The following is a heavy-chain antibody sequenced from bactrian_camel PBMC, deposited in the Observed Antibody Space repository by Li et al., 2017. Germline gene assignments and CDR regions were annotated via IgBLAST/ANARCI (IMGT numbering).Heavy chain of an antibody. Sequence: VQLVESGGGLVQPGGSLRLSCAASGFTFSTYDLSWVRQAPGKGLEWVSSVNRAGDISRYGESMKGRATMSRDNNKNRVSLQMNDLRPEDTAVYYCVRAPYEFNEGWRGGPQGRGTQVTVS. CDR2: VNRAGDIS. J-gene: IGHJ4*01. V-gene: IGHV3S40*01. D-gene: IGHD5*01. CDR1: GFTFSTYD.